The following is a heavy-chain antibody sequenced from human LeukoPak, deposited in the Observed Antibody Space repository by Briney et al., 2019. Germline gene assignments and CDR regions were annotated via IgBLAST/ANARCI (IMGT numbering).Heavy chain of an antibody. D-gene: IGHD3-10*01. Sequence: GGSLRLSCAASGFTFSSSWMTWVRQAPGKGLEWVANIKQDGSEKYYVDSVKGRFTISRDNAKNSLYLQMNSLRAEDTAVYYCARVLRSLGRWGQGTLVTVSS. CDR2: IKQDGSEK. CDR3: ARVLRSLGR. V-gene: IGHV3-7*03. J-gene: IGHJ4*02. CDR1: GFTFSSSW.